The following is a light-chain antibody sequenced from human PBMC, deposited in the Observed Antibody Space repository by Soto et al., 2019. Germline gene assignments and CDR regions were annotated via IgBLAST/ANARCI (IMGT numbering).Light chain of an antibody. Sequence: DIVMTQSPDSLAVSLGERATINCKSSQSVLYSSNNKNYLAWYQQKPGQPPKLLIYWAYIRESGVPDRLSGRGSGTDFTLTISSLQAEDVAVYYCQQYYSTPRTFGGGTKVEIK. CDR2: WAY. CDR3: QQYYSTPRT. J-gene: IGKJ4*01. CDR1: QSVLYSSNNKNY. V-gene: IGKV4-1*01.